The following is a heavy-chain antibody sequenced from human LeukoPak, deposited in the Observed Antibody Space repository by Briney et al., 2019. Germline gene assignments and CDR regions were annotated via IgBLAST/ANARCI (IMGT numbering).Heavy chain of an antibody. V-gene: IGHV4-61*02. D-gene: IGHD2-21*02. Sequence: SQTLSLTCTVSGGSVNSGRYYWTWIRQPAGKGLEWIGRLYTNDITNYNPSLESRVSISLDTSKGQFYLQLTSVTAADTAVYFCARGVVTDDYYMDVWGKGTTVTVSS. CDR2: LYTNDIT. CDR3: ARGVVTDDYYMDV. CDR1: GGSVNSGRYY. J-gene: IGHJ6*03.